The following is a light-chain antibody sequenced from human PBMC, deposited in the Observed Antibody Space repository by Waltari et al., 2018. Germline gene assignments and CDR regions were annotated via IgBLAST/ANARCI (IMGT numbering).Light chain of an antibody. CDR3: CSYAGGNNLL. J-gene: IGLJ2*01. V-gene: IGLV2-8*01. Sequence: QSALTQPPSASGPPGQSVTISCTGTNSDVGGYDFVSWYQQHPGKAPKLMISAGSKRPSWVPDRLSGSKSGNTASLTVSGLQADDEADYYCCSYAGGNNLLFGGGTKLTVL. CDR2: AGS. CDR1: NSDVGGYDF.